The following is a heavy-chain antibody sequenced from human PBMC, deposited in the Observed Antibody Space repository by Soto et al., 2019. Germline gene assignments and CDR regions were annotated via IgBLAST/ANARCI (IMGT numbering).Heavy chain of an antibody. CDR2: IIPIFGTA. V-gene: IGHV1-69*13. CDR1: GGTFSSYS. J-gene: IGHJ4*02. CDR3: ARDLGGITGTLTFDY. Sequence: SVKVSCKASGGTFSSYSISWVRQSPVQGLEWMGGIIPIFGTANYAQKFQGRVTITADESTSTAYMELSSLRSEDTAVYYCARDLGGITGTLTFDYWGQGTLVTVSS. D-gene: IGHD1-7*01.